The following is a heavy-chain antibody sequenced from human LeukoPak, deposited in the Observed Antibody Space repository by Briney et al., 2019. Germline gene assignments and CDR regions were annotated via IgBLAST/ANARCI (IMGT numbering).Heavy chain of an antibody. J-gene: IGHJ4*02. CDR3: ARDMRPDHDSGSYSQFDH. CDR1: GFTFSSYA. D-gene: IGHD3-10*01. V-gene: IGHV3-30*01. CDR2: ISYDGSNK. Sequence: PGGSLRLSCAASGFTFSSYAMHWVRQAPGKGLEWVAVISYDGSNKYYADSVKGRFTISRDNSKNTLYLQMNSLRAEDTAVYYCARDMRPDHDSGSYSQFDHWGQGTLVTVSS.